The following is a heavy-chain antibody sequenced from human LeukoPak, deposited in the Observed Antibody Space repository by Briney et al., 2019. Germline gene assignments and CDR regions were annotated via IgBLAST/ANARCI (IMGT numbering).Heavy chain of an antibody. D-gene: IGHD6-6*01. CDR1: GGSFSGYY. CDR3: ARGYSSSSFDY. Sequence: PSETLSLTCAVYGGSFSGYYWGWIRQPPGKGLEWIGEINHSGSTNYNPSLKSRVTISVDTSKNQFSLKLSSVTAADTAVYYCARGYSSSSFDYWGQGTLVTVSS. CDR2: INHSGST. J-gene: IGHJ4*02. V-gene: IGHV4-34*01.